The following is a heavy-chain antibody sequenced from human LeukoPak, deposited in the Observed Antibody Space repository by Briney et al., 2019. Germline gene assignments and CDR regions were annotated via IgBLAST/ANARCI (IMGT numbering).Heavy chain of an antibody. D-gene: IGHD5-24*01. CDR1: GFTFSSYG. Sequence: GGSLRLSCAASGFTFSSYGMSWVRQAPGMGLEWVSSISGSAFSTYYADSVKGRFTISRDNSKNTLYLQMNSLRAEDTAVYYCARDLGGGYNLNYWGQGTLVTVSS. CDR3: ARDLGGGYNLNY. V-gene: IGHV3-23*01. CDR2: ISGSAFST. J-gene: IGHJ4*02.